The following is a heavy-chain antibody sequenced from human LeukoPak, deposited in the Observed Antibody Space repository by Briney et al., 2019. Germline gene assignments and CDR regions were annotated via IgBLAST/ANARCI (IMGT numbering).Heavy chain of an antibody. V-gene: IGHV3-74*01. CDR1: GFTFSSYW. J-gene: IGHJ3*02. D-gene: IGHD2-21*01. CDR3: ARSIMWYTTDASRI. Sequence: PGGSLRLSCAASGFTFSSYWMHWVRQAPGKGLVWVSRINSDGSSTSYADSVKGRFTISRDNAKNTLYLQMNSLRAEDTAVYYSARSIMWYTTDASRIWGQKTMLTASS. CDR2: INSDGSST.